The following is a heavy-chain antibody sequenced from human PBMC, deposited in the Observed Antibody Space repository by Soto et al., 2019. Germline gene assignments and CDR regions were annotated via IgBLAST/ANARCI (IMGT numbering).Heavy chain of an antibody. CDR1: GGTFSSYA. V-gene: IGHV1-69*01. CDR3: ASRETIYCSGGSCSAIDAFYI. CDR2: IIPIGGTA. Sequence: QVQLVQSGAEVKKPGSSVKVSCKASGGTFSSYAISWVRQATGQGREWMGGIIPIGGTANYAQKLHGRVPTTADESTSKDDMELSSLRSADSAVYYCASRETIYCSGGSCSAIDAFYIWGQGTMVTVSS. J-gene: IGHJ3*02. D-gene: IGHD2-15*01.